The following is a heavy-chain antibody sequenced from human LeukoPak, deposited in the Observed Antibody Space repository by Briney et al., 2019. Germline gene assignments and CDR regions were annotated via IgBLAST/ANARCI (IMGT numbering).Heavy chain of an antibody. Sequence: GGSLRLSCAASGFTFGSYAMSWVRQAPGKGQEWVSAISGSGGSTYYADSVKGRFTISRDNSKNTLYLQMNSLRAEDTAVYYCAKVEVVPAAQIDYWGQGTLVTVSS. V-gene: IGHV3-23*01. D-gene: IGHD2-2*01. CDR1: GFTFGSYA. CDR2: ISGSGGST. J-gene: IGHJ4*02. CDR3: AKVEVVPAAQIDY.